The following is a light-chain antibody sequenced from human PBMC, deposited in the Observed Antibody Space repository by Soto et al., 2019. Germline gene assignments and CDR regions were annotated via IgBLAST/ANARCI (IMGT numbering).Light chain of an antibody. CDR1: QSVCSSY. CDR2: GAS. J-gene: IGKJ3*01. Sequence: EIVLTQSPGTLSLSPGERATLSCRASQSVCSSYLAWYQQKPGQAPRLLIYGASSRATGIPDRFSGSGSGTDFTLTISRLEPEDFAVYYCQQYGTSPQITFGPGTKVHIK. CDR3: QQYGTSPQIT. V-gene: IGKV3-20*01.